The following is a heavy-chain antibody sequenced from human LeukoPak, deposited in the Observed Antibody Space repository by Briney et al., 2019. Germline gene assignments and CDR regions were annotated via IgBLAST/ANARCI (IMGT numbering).Heavy chain of an antibody. CDR3: ARGPAVWYGAVDY. CDR2: ISSSSSTI. CDR1: GFTFSSYS. Sequence: GGSLRLSCAASGFTFSSYSMNWVRQAPGKGLEWVSYISSSSSTIYYADSVKGRFTISRDNAKNSLYLQMNSLRAEDTAVYYCARGPAVWYGAVDYWGQGTLVTVSS. V-gene: IGHV3-48*01. J-gene: IGHJ4*02. D-gene: IGHD3-16*01.